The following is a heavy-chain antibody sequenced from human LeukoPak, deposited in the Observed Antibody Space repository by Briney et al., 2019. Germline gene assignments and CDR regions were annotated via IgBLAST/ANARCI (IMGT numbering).Heavy chain of an antibody. Sequence: ASVNVSCRASGGTFSSYAISWVRQAPGQGLEWMGGIIPIFGTANYAQKFQGRVTITADESTSTAYMELSSLRSEDTAVYYCARGGYSYGRRAFDYWGQGTLVTVSS. D-gene: IGHD5-18*01. CDR1: GGTFSSYA. J-gene: IGHJ4*02. CDR2: IIPIFGTA. CDR3: ARGGYSYGRRAFDY. V-gene: IGHV1-69*13.